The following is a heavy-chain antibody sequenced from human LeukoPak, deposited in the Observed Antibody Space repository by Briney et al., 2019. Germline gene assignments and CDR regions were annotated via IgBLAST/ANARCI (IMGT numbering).Heavy chain of an antibody. CDR3: ARTRYYYNSRSYGAPYYFDY. Sequence: SETLSLTCTVSGYSISSGYYWGWIRQPPGKGLEWIGNIYHSGSTYYNPSLKSRVTISVDTSKNQFSLKLSSVTAADTAVYYCARTRYYYNSRSYGAPYYFDYWGQGTLVTVSS. D-gene: IGHD3-10*01. V-gene: IGHV4-38-2*02. CDR2: IYHSGST. J-gene: IGHJ4*02. CDR1: GYSISSGYY.